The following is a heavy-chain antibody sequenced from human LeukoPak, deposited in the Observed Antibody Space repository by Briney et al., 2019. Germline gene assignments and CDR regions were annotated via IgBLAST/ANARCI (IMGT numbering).Heavy chain of an antibody. CDR2: ISPNSGGT. Sequence: ASVKVSCKASGYTFTTYYIHWVRQAPGQGLEWMGWISPNSGGTNYAQNFQGRVTLTRDTSITTAYMELSRLTSDDAAVYYCARDGQSIAVAGSEGYYYGMDVWGQGTTVTVSS. CDR3: ARDGQSIAVAGSEGYYYGMDV. J-gene: IGHJ6*02. V-gene: IGHV1-2*02. D-gene: IGHD6-19*01. CDR1: GYTFTTYY.